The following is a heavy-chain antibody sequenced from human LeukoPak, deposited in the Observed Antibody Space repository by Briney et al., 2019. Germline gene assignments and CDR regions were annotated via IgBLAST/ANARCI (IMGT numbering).Heavy chain of an antibody. V-gene: IGHV4-4*07. CDR1: GDSTSGYD. J-gene: IGHJ5*02. CDR3: ATERSRGLAL. CDR2: MYTSGSA. Sequence: SETLSLTCTVPGDSTSGYDWSWIRQPAGKGLEWIGRMYTSGSANYNPSLKSRVTMSLDTSKKLFSLQMSSVTAADTAIYYCATERSRGLALWGQGALVIVSS. D-gene: IGHD2-2*01.